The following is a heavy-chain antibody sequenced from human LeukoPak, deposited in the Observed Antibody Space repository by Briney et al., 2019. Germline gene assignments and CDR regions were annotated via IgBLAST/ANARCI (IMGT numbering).Heavy chain of an antibody. CDR2: IYYSGST. Sequence: PSQTLSLTCTVSGGSISSGGYYWSWIRQHPGKGLEWIGYIYYSGSTYYNPSLKSRVTISVDTSKNQFSLKLSSVTAADTAVYYCARDDYGDYAGNDAFDIWGQGTMVTVSS. D-gene: IGHD4-17*01. CDR1: GGSISSGGYY. J-gene: IGHJ3*02. V-gene: IGHV4-31*03. CDR3: ARDDYGDYAGNDAFDI.